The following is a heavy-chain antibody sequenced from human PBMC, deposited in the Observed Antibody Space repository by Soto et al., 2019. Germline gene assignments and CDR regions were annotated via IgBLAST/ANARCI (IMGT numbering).Heavy chain of an antibody. D-gene: IGHD3-10*01. Sequence: EVQLVESGGGLVQPGGSLGLSCAASGFTFSSYWMSWVRLAPGKGLEWLAHIKQSGSDRYYVDSVRGRFTISRDNAKNSLYLQMNSLRVEDTAMYYCASVKSWAVSPWGQGTLVTVSS. CDR1: GFTFSSYW. CDR2: IKQSGSDR. V-gene: IGHV3-7*01. CDR3: ASVKSWAVSP. J-gene: IGHJ5*02.